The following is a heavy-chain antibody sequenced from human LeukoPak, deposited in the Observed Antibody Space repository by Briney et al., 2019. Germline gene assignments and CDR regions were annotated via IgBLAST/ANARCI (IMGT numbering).Heavy chain of an antibody. J-gene: IGHJ4*02. Sequence: QPGGSLRLSCAASGFIFSTYWMHWVRQGPGKGLVWVSRINSDGSSTNYADSVKGRFTISRDNAKNTLYLQMNSLRAEDTAVYYCARASYDFWSAYLGNLDYWGQGTLVTVSS. CDR1: GFIFSTYW. V-gene: IGHV3-74*01. D-gene: IGHD3-3*01. CDR2: INSDGSST. CDR3: ARASYDFWSAYLGNLDY.